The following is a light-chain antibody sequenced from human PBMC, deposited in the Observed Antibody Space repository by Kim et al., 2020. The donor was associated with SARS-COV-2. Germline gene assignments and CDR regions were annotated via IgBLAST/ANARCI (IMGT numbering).Light chain of an antibody. CDR2: DAS. V-gene: IGKV3-20*01. Sequence: EIVLTQSPGTLSLSPGEGATFSCRASQSVSGSYSAWYQQKPGQAPRLLIYDASTRATGIPDRFSGSGSGTDFTLTISRLEPEDFAVYYCQQYGSSPQTFGQGTKVDIK. CDR3: QQYGSSPQT. J-gene: IGKJ1*01. CDR1: QSVSGSY.